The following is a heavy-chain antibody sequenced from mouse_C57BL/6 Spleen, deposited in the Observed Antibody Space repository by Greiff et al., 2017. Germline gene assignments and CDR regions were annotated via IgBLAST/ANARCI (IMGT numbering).Heavy chain of an antibody. V-gene: IGHV5-6*01. CDR1: GFTFSSYG. CDR2: ISSGGSYT. Sequence: EVNLVESGGDLVKPGGSLKLSCAASGFTFSSYGMSWVRQTPDKRLEWVATISSGGSYTYYPDSVKGRFTISRDNAKNTLYLQMSSLKSEDTAMYYCASLADYWGQGTTLTVSS. J-gene: IGHJ2*01. CDR3: ASLADY.